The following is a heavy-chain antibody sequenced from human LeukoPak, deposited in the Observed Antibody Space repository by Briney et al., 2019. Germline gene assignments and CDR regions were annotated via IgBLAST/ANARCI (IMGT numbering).Heavy chain of an antibody. CDR1: EFTFTHYA. D-gene: IGHD6-6*01. V-gene: IGHV3-30*09. CDR2: ISYDGSNK. Sequence: PGRSLRLSCVASEFTFTHYAIHWVRQAPGRGLEWVAGISYDGSNKYYADSVKGRFAISRDNSKNTLYLQMNSPRAEDTAVFYCARSLSISSSRYFDPWGQGTLVTVSS. J-gene: IGHJ5*02. CDR3: ARSLSISSSRYFDP.